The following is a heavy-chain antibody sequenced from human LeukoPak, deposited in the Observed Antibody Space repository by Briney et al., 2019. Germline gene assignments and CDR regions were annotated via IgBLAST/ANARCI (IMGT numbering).Heavy chain of an antibody. D-gene: IGHD6-19*01. Sequence: PSETLSLTCTVSGGSIRSSSYYWGWIRQPPGKGLEWIGSIYYSGSSYYNPSLKSRVTISVDTSKNQFSLKLSSVTAADTAVYYCARGFFGSGPRAYWGQGTLVTVSS. J-gene: IGHJ4*02. CDR2: IYYSGSS. CDR1: GGSIRSSSYY. CDR3: ARGFFGSGPRAY. V-gene: IGHV4-39*07.